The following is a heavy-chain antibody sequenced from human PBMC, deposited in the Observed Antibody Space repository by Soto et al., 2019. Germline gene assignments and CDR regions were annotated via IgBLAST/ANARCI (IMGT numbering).Heavy chain of an antibody. V-gene: IGHV4-61*01. D-gene: IGHD3-22*01. J-gene: IGHJ4*02. CDR1: GGSVSSGSYY. Sequence: SETLSLTCTVSGGSVSSGSYYWSWIRQPPGKGLEWIGYIYYSGSTNYNPSPKSRVTISVDTSKNQFSLKLSSVTAADTAVYYCARIYYYDSSGPPRRDYWGQGTLVTVSS. CDR2: IYYSGST. CDR3: ARIYYYDSSGPPRRDY.